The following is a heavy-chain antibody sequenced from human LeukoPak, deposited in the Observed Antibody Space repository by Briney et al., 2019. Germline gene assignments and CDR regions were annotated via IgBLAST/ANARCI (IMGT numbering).Heavy chain of an antibody. CDR2: FDPEDGET. CDR3: ATVYGSGSPFDY. CDR1: GYTLTELS. J-gene: IGHJ4*02. V-gene: IGHV1-24*01. Sequence: ASVKVSCKVSGYTLTELSMHWVRQAPGKGLEWMGGFDPEDGETIYAQKFQGRVTMTEDTSTDTAYMDLSSLRSEDTAVYYCATVYGSGSPFDYWGQGTLVTVSS. D-gene: IGHD3-10*01.